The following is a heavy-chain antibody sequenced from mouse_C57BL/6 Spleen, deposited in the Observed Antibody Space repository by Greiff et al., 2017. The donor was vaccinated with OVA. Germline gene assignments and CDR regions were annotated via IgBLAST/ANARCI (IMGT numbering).Heavy chain of an antibody. J-gene: IGHJ2*01. CDR2: IDPSDSET. Sequence: QVQLKQSGAELVRPGSSVKLSCKASGYTFTSYWMHWVKQRPIQGLEWIGNIDPSDSETHYNQKFKDKATLTVDKSSSTAYMQLSSLTSEDSAVYYCAPGRGLYYFDYWGQGTTLTVSS. CDR1: GYTFTSYW. CDR3: APGRGLYYFDY. V-gene: IGHV1-52*01. D-gene: IGHD4-1*01.